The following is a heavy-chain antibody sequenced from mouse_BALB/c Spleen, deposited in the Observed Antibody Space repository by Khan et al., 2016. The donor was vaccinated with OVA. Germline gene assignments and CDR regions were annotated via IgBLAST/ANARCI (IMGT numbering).Heavy chain of an antibody. CDR3: ARRNYGPFAF. Sequence: EVELVESGGGLVKPGGSLKLSCAASGFTFSSFAMSWVRQTPEKRLEWVASINSDGTYTYYPDSVKGRFTISRDNSKNTLYLQMSSLRSEDTAMYYGARRNYGPFAFWGQGTLVTVSA. D-gene: IGHD1-1*01. V-gene: IGHV5-9-3*01. CDR1: GFTFSSFA. CDR2: INSDGTYT. J-gene: IGHJ3*01.